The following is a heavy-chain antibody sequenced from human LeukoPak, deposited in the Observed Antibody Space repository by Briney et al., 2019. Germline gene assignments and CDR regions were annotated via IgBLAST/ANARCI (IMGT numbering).Heavy chain of an antibody. D-gene: IGHD3-22*01. V-gene: IGHV4-34*01. CDR1: GGSFSDYY. Sequence: SETLSLTCAVYGGSFSDYYWSWIRQPPGKGLEWIGEISHSGGTNYNPSLKSRITMSMDTSKSQFSLKLNSVTAADTAVYYCARGLQSNGYPFDYWGQGSLVTVSS. CDR2: ISHSGGT. J-gene: IGHJ4*02. CDR3: ARGLQSNGYPFDY.